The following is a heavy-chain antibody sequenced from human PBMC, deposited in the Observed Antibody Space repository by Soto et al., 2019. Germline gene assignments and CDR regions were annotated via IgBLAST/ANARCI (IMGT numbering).Heavy chain of an antibody. CDR3: AREVIAPAASDAFDI. CDR1: GGSISSDNHY. V-gene: IGHV4-31*03. CDR2: IHYTGST. Sequence: SETLSLTCTISGGSISSDNHYWSWIRHHPGKGLEWIGYIHYTGSTYYNPSLESRVTISVDTSKNQFSLNLNSVTAADTAVFYCAREVIAPAASDAFDIWGQGTMVTVSS. D-gene: IGHD2-2*01. J-gene: IGHJ3*02.